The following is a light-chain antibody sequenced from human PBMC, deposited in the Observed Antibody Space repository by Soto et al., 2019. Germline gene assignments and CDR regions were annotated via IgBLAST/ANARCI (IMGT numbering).Light chain of an antibody. V-gene: IGLV2-11*01. CDR3: CSYAGSYTL. CDR1: SSDVGGYNY. Sequence: QSALTQPRSVSGSPGQSVTISCTGTSSDVGGYNYVSWYQQHPGKAPKFMIYDVSKRPSGVPDRFSGSKSGNTASLTISGLQAEDEADYYCCSYAGSYTLFGGGTKLTVL. J-gene: IGLJ2*01. CDR2: DVS.